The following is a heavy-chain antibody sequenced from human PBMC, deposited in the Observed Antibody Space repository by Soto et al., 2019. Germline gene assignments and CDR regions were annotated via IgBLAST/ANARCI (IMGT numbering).Heavy chain of an antibody. CDR2: IYPGDSDT. J-gene: IGHJ4*02. D-gene: IGHD2-21*02. CDR3: ARVYCGGDCVSAYYFDY. V-gene: IGHV5-51*01. CDR1: GYSFTSYW. Sequence: PGESLKISCQGSGYSFTSYWIGWVRQMPGKGLEWMGIIYPGDSDTRYSPSFQGQVTISADKSISTAYLQRSSLKASDTAMYYCARVYCGGDCVSAYYFDYWGQGTLVTVSS.